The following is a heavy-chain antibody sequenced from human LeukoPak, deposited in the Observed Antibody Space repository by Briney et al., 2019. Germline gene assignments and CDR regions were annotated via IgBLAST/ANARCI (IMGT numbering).Heavy chain of an antibody. D-gene: IGHD2-8*01. Sequence: PSETLSLTCTVSGGSISSYYWSWIRQPPGKGLEWIGYIYYSGSTNYNPSLKSRVTISVDTSKNQFSLKLSSVTAADTAVYYCARAPEGWSWFDPWGQGTLVTVSS. CDR1: GGSISSYY. CDR3: ARAPEGWSWFDP. J-gene: IGHJ5*02. V-gene: IGHV4-59*01. CDR2: IYYSGST.